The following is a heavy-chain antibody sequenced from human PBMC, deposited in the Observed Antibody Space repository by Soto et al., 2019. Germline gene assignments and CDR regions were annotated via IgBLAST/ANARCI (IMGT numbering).Heavy chain of an antibody. CDR1: GYTFTSYG. Sequence: RASVKVSCKASGYTFTSYGISWVRQAPGQGLEWMGWISAYNGNTNYAQKLQGRVTMTTDTSTSTAYMELRSLRSDDTAVYYCARPISSASREGRYYYYYGMDVWGQGTTVTVSS. CDR2: ISAYNGNT. D-gene: IGHD6-6*01. J-gene: IGHJ6*02. CDR3: ARPISSASREGRYYYYYGMDV. V-gene: IGHV1-18*01.